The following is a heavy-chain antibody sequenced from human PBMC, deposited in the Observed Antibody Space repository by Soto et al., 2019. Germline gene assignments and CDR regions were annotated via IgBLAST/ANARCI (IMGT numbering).Heavy chain of an antibody. J-gene: IGHJ6*02. CDR3: ARVITMVRGVIYYYYGMDV. CDR1: GDSVSSNSAA. D-gene: IGHD3-10*01. V-gene: IGHV6-1*01. Sequence: PSQTLSLPCAISGDSVSSNSAAWNWIRQSPSRGLEWRGRTYYRSKWYNDYAVSVKSRITINPDTSKNQFSLQLNSVTPEDTAVYYCARVITMVRGVIYYYYGMDVWGQGTTVTVSS. CDR2: TYYRSKWYN.